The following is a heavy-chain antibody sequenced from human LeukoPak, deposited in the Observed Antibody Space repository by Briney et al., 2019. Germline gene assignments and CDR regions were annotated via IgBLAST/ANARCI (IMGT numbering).Heavy chain of an antibody. J-gene: IGHJ4*02. CDR1: GYTFTSYG. Sequence: GASVKVSCKASGYTFTSYGISWGRQAPGQGLEWMGWISTYNGNTNYAQKLQGRVTMTTDTSTSTAYTELRSLRSDDTAVYYCARDLLYFSGGRCPFDYWGQGTLVTVSS. V-gene: IGHV1-18*01. CDR2: ISTYNGNT. D-gene: IGHD2-15*01. CDR3: ARDLLYFSGGRCPFDY.